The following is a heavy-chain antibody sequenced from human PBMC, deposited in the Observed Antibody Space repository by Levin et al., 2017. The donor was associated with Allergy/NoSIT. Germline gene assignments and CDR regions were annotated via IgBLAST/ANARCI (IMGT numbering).Heavy chain of an antibody. D-gene: IGHD3-9*01. CDR3: ARGADYDILTGYSTGTDY. Sequence: ASVKVSCKASGGTFSSYAISWVRQAPGQGLEWMGRIIPILGIANYAQKFQGRVTITADKSTSTAYMELSSLRSEDTAVYYCARGADYDILTGYSTGTDYWGQGTLVTVSS. V-gene: IGHV1-69*04. CDR2: IIPILGIA. CDR1: GGTFSSYA. J-gene: IGHJ4*02.